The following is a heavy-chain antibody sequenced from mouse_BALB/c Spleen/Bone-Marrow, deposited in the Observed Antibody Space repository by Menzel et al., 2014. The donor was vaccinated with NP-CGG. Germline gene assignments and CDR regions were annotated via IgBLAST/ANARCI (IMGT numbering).Heavy chain of an antibody. CDR2: IDPANGNT. J-gene: IGHJ3*01. Sequence: EVQLVESGAELVKPGASVELSCTASGFNIKDTYMHWVKRRPEQGLEWIGRIDPANGNTKYDPKFQGKATITADTSSNTAYLQLSSLTSEDTAVYYCANYYYGSSLFAYWGQGTLVTVSA. CDR1: GFNIKDTY. CDR3: ANYYYGSSLFAY. D-gene: IGHD1-1*01. V-gene: IGHV14-3*02.